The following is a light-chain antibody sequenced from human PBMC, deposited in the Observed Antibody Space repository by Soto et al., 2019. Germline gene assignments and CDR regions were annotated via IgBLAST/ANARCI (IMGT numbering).Light chain of an antibody. CDR2: AAS. J-gene: IGKJ4*01. V-gene: IGKV1-27*01. CDR3: QRYYSAPLT. CDR1: QGIDTY. Sequence: DIQMTQSPSSLSASVGDRVIITCRASQGIDTYLAWYQQTPGKVPKLLIYAASTLQSGVSSRFSGSGSGTDFTLTISNLQPEDVATYYCQRYYSAPLTFGGGTKVEI.